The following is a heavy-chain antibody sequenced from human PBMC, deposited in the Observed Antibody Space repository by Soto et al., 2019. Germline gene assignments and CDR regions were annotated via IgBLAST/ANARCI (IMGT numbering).Heavy chain of an antibody. CDR3: AREMYYYGSGSYYDGMDV. J-gene: IGHJ6*02. V-gene: IGHV3-33*01. CDR1: GFTFSSYG. CDR2: IWYDGSNK. Sequence: QVQLVESGGGVVQPGRSLRLSCAASGFTFSSYGMHWVRQAPGKGLEWVAVIWYDGSNKYYADSVKGRFTISRDNSKNTLYLQMNSLRDEDTAVYYCAREMYYYGSGSYYDGMDVWGQGTTVTVSS. D-gene: IGHD3-10*01.